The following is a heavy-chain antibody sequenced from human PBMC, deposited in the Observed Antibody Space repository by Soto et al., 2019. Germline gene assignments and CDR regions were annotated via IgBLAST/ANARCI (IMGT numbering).Heavy chain of an antibody. D-gene: IGHD1-26*01. CDR1: GYTLTELS. CDR3: ATDLRGVYPKHTYYYYGMDV. CDR2: FDPEDGET. V-gene: IGHV1-24*01. J-gene: IGHJ6*02. Sequence: QVQLVQSGAEVKKPGASVKVSCKVSGYTLTELSMHWVRQAPGKGLEWMGGFDPEDGETIYAQKFQGRVTMTEDTSTDTAYMELSSLRSEDTAVYYCATDLRGVYPKHTYYYYGMDVWGQGTTVTVSS.